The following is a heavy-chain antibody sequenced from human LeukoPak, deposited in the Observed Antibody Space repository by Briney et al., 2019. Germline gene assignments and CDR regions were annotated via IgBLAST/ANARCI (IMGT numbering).Heavy chain of an antibody. CDR3: ASGGGVVPAAIEYYYYGMDV. J-gene: IGHJ6*02. Sequence: GGSLRLSCAASGFTVSSNYMSWVRQAPGKGLERVSVIYSGGSTYYADSVKGRFTISRHNSKNTLYLQMNSLRAEDTAVYYCASGGGVVPAAIEYYYYGMDVWGQGTTVTVSS. CDR2: IYSGGST. D-gene: IGHD2-2*02. CDR1: GFTVSSNY. V-gene: IGHV3-53*04.